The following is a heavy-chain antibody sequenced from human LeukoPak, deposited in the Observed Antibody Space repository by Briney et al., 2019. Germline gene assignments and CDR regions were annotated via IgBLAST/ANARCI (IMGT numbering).Heavy chain of an antibody. CDR1: GYTFTSYY. CDR3: ARALVVPAASHYYFDY. D-gene: IGHD2-2*01. J-gene: IGHJ4*02. CDR2: INPSGGST. V-gene: IGHV1-46*01. Sequence: ASVKVSCKASGYTFTSYYMHWVRQAPGQGLEWMGIINPSGGSTSYAQKFQGRVTMTRDTSTSTVYMELSSLRSEDTAVYYCARALVVPAASHYYFDYWGQGTLVTVSS.